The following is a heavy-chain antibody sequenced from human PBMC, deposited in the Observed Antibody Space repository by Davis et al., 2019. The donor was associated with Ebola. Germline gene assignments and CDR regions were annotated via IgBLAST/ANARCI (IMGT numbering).Heavy chain of an antibody. V-gene: IGHV4-34*01. CDR1: GGSFSDYH. J-gene: IGHJ4*02. D-gene: IGHD2-21*01. Sequence: MPSETLSLTCAVYGGSFSDYHWSWIRQSPGRGLEWIGDINHSGSTNYNPSLESRLTISADTSKNQFFLNLRSVTAADTAVYFCARDTILGVGIDAWGQGSLVTVSS. CDR2: INHSGST. CDR3: ARDTILGVGIDA.